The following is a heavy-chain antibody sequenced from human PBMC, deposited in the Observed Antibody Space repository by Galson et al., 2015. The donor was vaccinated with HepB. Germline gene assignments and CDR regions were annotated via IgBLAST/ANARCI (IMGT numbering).Heavy chain of an antibody. V-gene: IGHV1-69*04. CDR1: GGTFSSYA. CDR3: ARSIVATIHRFLDY. Sequence: SVKVSCKASGGTFSSYAISWVRQAPGQGLEWMGRIIPILGIANYAQKFQGRVTITADKSTSTAYMELSSLRSEDTAVYYCARSIVATIHRFLDYWGQGTLVTVSS. D-gene: IGHD5-12*01. J-gene: IGHJ4*02. CDR2: IIPILGIA.